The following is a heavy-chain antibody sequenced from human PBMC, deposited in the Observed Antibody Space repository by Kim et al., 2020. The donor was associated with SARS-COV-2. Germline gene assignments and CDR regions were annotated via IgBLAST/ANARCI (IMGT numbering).Heavy chain of an antibody. CDR2: FNSGGST. J-gene: IGHJ5*02. V-gene: IGHV3-23*01. CDR1: GFSFTTYA. D-gene: IGHD3-16*01. Sequence: GGPLRLSCAVSGFSFTTYAMTWVRQAPGKGLEWVSGFNSGGSTFYADSVKGRFTISRDTSRNILFLQMNSLRVEDTALYFCAKGKINSCFDHWGRGTLVTVSS. CDR3: AKGKINSCFDH.